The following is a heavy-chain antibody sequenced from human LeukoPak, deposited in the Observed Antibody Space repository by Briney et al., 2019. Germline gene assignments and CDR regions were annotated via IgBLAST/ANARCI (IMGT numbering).Heavy chain of an antibody. Sequence: ASVKVSCKASGYTFTGYYMHWVRQAPGQGLEWMGWINPNSGGTNYAQKFQGRVTMTRDTSISTAYMELSRLRSDDTAVYYCARGQGRRYDFWSGYSLDYWGQGTLVTVSS. CDR1: GYTFTGYY. D-gene: IGHD3-3*01. V-gene: IGHV1-2*02. J-gene: IGHJ4*02. CDR2: INPNSGGT. CDR3: ARGQGRRYDFWSGYSLDY.